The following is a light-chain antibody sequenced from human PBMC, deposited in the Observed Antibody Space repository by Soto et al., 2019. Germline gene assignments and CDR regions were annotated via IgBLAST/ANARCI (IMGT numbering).Light chain of an antibody. CDR3: QQYGSSPL. Sequence: EIVRTQSPGTLSVSPWERATLSCRASQSVSSNLAWYQQKPGQAPRLLISDASTRATGIPARFSGSGSGTEFTLTISRLEPEDFAVYYCQQYGSSPLFGQGTRLEIK. CDR2: DAS. CDR1: QSVSSN. V-gene: IGKV3-20*01. J-gene: IGKJ5*01.